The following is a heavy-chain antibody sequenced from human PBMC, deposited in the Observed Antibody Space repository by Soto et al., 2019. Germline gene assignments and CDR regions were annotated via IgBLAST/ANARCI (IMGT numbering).Heavy chain of an antibody. CDR3: AAYQLLPKNWFDP. V-gene: IGHV4-59*01. Sequence: PSETLSLTCTVSGGSISSYYWSWMRQPPGKGLEWIGYIYYSGSTNYNPSLKSRVTISVDTSKNQFSLKLSSVTAADTAVYYCAAYQLLPKNWFDPWGQGTLVTVSS. D-gene: IGHD2-2*01. CDR1: GGSISSYY. CDR2: IYYSGST. J-gene: IGHJ5*02.